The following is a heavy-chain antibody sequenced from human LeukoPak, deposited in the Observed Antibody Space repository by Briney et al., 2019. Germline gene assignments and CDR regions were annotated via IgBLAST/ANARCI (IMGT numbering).Heavy chain of an antibody. J-gene: IGHJ6*02. Sequence: GGSLRLSCAASGFTFSSYLMHWVRQAPGKGLVWVSRINSDGSSTSYADSVKGRFTISRDNAKNTLYLQMNSLRAEDTAVYYCARDLVPTVTTNYYYYGMDVWGQGTTVTVSS. CDR3: ARDLVPTVTTNYYYYGMDV. CDR1: GFTFSSYL. CDR2: INSDGSST. D-gene: IGHD4-17*01. V-gene: IGHV3-74*01.